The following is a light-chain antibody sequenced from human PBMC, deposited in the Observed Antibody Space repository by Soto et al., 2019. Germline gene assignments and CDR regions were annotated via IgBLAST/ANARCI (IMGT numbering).Light chain of an antibody. CDR2: GAS. J-gene: IGKJ4*01. CDR3: QQYGSSPLT. Sequence: EIVLTQSPGTLSLSPGERATLSCRASQSVSSTYLAWYQQKPGQAPRLLIYGASSRATGIPDRFSGGGSGTDFTLTISRLEPEDFAVYYCQQYGSSPLTFGGGTKVEI. V-gene: IGKV3-20*01. CDR1: QSVSSTY.